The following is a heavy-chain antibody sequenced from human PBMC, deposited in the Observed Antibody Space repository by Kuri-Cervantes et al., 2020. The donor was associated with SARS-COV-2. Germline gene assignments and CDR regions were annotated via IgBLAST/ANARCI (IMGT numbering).Heavy chain of an antibody. CDR1: GGSLSGYY. CDR2: INHSGST. CDR3: ARHPLAVAGGALDI. D-gene: IGHD6-19*01. V-gene: IGHV4-34*01. J-gene: IGHJ3*02. Sequence: LSLSCAVYGGSLSGYYWSWIRQPPGKGLEWIGEINHSGSTNYNPSLKSRVTISVDTSKNQFSLKLSSVTAADTAVYYCARHPLAVAGGALDIWGQGTMVTVSS.